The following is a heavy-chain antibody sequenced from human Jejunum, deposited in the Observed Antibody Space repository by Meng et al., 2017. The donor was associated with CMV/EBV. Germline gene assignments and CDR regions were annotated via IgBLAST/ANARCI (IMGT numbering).Heavy chain of an antibody. V-gene: IGHV4-39*07. CDR3: AADISTAWFYY. J-gene: IGHJ4*02. Sequence: HLQQSGPGLVKPPETPSLPCTLSGDSISSGRHFWGWIRQAPGKRLEWIATIHYTETTHYNPSLKSRITISVDTSKNQISLKVNSVTAADTAMYYCAADISTAWFYYWGQGTLVTVSS. CDR1: GDSISSGRHF. CDR2: IHYTETT. D-gene: IGHD2-2*01.